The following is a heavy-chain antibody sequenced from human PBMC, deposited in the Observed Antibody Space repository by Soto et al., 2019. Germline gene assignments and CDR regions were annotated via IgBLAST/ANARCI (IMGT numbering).Heavy chain of an antibody. CDR2: MNPNSGNT. CDR3: ARGALYCSSASCYLDNYYYYMDV. CDR1: GYTFTSYD. Sequence: GASVKVSCKASGYTFTSYDINWVRQATGQGLEWMGWMNPNSGNTGYAQKFQGRVTMTRNTSISTAYMELSSLRSEDTAVYYCARGALYCSSASCYLDNYYYYMDVWGKGTTVTVSS. V-gene: IGHV1-8*01. D-gene: IGHD2-2*01. J-gene: IGHJ6*03.